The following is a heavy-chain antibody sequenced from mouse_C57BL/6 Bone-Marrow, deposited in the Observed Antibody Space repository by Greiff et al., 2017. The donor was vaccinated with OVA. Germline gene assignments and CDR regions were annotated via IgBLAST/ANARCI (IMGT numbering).Heavy chain of an antibody. Sequence: EVKLVESGGGLVQPGGSMKLSCAASGFTFSDAWMDWVRQSPEKGLEWVAEIRNKANNPATYYAESVIGRVTSSRDDSKRSVYMQMNSLRAEDTGIYYCTRGNYGSSSYYYAMDYWGQGTSVTVSS. D-gene: IGHD1-1*01. J-gene: IGHJ4*01. V-gene: IGHV6-6*01. CDR1: GFTFSDAW. CDR2: IRNKANNPAT. CDR3: TRGNYGSSSYYYAMDY.